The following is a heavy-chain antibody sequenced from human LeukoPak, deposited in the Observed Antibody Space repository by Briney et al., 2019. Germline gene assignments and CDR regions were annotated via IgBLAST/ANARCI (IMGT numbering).Heavy chain of an antibody. CDR1: GASISGYY. J-gene: IGHJ4*02. Sequence: SETLSLTCTVSGASISGYYWSWIRQPPGKGLEWIGYVHYTGSTNYNPSLKSRVTISIDTSKNQFSLKLSSVTAADTAVYYCARVMDSSSSSGDYWGQGTLVTVSS. D-gene: IGHD6-6*01. CDR3: ARVMDSSSSSGDY. CDR2: VHYTGST. V-gene: IGHV4-59*01.